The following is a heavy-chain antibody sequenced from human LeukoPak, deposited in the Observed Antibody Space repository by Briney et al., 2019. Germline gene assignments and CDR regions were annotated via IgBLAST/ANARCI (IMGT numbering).Heavy chain of an antibody. V-gene: IGHV4-59*12. Sequence: SETLSLTCTVSGGSISSYYWSWIRQPPGKGLEWIGYIYYSGSTNYNPSLKSRVTISVCRSKNQFSLKLSSVTAADTAVYYCAIYEPLRCGLDYWGQGTLVTVSS. CDR2: IYYSGST. CDR3: AIYEPLRCGLDY. J-gene: IGHJ4*02. D-gene: IGHD4-17*01. CDR1: GGSISSYY.